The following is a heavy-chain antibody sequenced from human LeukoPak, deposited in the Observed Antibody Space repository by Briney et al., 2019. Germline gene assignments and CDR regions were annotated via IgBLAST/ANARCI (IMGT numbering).Heavy chain of an antibody. Sequence: SVKVSCKASGYTFTSYYMHWVRQAPGQGLEWMGGIIPIFGTANYAQKFQGRVTITADESTSTAYMELSSLRSEDTAVYYCAREGAGEWAFDIWGQGTMVTVSS. CDR3: AREGAGEWAFDI. CDR1: GYTFTSYY. J-gene: IGHJ3*02. D-gene: IGHD7-27*01. CDR2: IIPIFGTA. V-gene: IGHV1-69*13.